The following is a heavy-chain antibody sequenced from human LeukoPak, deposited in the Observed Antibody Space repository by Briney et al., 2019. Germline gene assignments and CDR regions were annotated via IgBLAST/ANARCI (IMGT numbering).Heavy chain of an antibody. CDR1: GFTFSSYA. D-gene: IGHD3-22*01. Sequence: GGSLRLSCAASGFTFSSYAMSWVRQAPGKGLEWVSAISGSGGSTYYADSVKGRFTISRDNSKNTLYLQMTILRAEDTAVYYCAKDPTMIVVVIPDYWGQGTLVTVSS. V-gene: IGHV3-23*01. CDR3: AKDPTMIVVVIPDY. CDR2: ISGSGGST. J-gene: IGHJ4*02.